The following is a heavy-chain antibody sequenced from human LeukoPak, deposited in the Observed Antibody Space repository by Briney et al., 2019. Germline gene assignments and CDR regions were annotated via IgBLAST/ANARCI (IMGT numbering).Heavy chain of an antibody. V-gene: IGHV1-46*01. CDR3: ARDLGIAVAGTSHDDY. CDR1: GYTFTSYY. CDR2: INPSGGST. Sequence: ASVKVSCKASGYTFTSYYMHWVRQAPGQGLEWMGIINPSGGSTSYAQKFQGRVTMTRDTSTSTVYMELRSLRSDDTAVYYCARDLGIAVAGTSHDDYWGQGTLVTVSS. J-gene: IGHJ4*02. D-gene: IGHD6-19*01.